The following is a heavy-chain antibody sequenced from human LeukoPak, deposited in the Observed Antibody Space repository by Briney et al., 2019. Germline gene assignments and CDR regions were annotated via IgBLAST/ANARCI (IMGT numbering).Heavy chain of an antibody. CDR2: ISGSGGST. CDR1: GFTFSSYG. CDR3: AKDSSGWHPFDFDY. D-gene: IGHD6-19*01. Sequence: PGGTLRLSCAASGFTFSSYGMSWVRQAPGKGLEWVSAISGSGGSTYYADSVKGRFTISRDNSKNTLYVQMNGLRAEDTAIYYCAKDSSGWHPFDFDYWGQGTLVTVSS. J-gene: IGHJ4*02. V-gene: IGHV3-23*01.